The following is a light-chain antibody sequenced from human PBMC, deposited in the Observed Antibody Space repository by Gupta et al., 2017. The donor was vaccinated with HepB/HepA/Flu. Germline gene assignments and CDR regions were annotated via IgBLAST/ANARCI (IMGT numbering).Light chain of an antibody. V-gene: IGKV2-28*01. CDR1: QSLLHSNGYNY. CDR3: MQALQTPLT. J-gene: IGKJ4*01. Sequence: VMTPSPPLLPATPGEPASTTCRSSQSLLHSNGYNYLDGYLQKPGQSTQLLIYLGSNRASGGPDRLSGRGSGTDFTLKISRVETEDVGVYYCMQALQTPLTFGGGTKVEIK. CDR2: LGS.